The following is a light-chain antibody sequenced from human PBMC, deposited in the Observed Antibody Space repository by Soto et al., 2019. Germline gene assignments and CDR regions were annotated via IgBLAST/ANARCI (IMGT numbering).Light chain of an antibody. Sequence: DIVLTKYPATLSLSPGERATLSCRASQSVGSSLAWYQQRPGQAPRLLIYDAFIRATGIPARFSGSESGTDFTLTISSLEPEDFAVYYCQQRSNLPLTFGQGRLLEIK. CDR1: QSVGSS. CDR3: QQRSNLPLT. J-gene: IGKJ5*01. CDR2: DAF. V-gene: IGKV3-11*01.